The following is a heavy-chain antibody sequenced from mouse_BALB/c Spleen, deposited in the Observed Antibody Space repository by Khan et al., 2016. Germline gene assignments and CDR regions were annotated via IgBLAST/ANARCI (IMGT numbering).Heavy chain of an antibody. CDR1: GYTFTSYM. CDR3: AKTHER. J-gene: IGHJ2*01. CDR2: INPSSGYT. Sequence: QVQLQQSGAELARPGASVKMSCKASGYTFTSYMMHWVKQRPGQGLEWIGYINPSSGYTKYNQKFKDKATLTADKSSSTAYMQLSSLTSEDSAVYYCAKTHERWGQGTTLTVSS. V-gene: IGHV1-4*01.